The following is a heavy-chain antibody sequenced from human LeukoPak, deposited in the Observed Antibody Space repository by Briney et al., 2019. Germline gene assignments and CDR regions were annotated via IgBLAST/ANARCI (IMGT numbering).Heavy chain of an antibody. V-gene: IGHV3-7*01. CDR1: GFTFINYS. CDR3: ARRYMATSAEDFYN. CDR2: INHDGGEK. Sequence: GGSLRLSCVASGFTFINYSMTWVRQAPGKGLEWVSYINHDGGEKYYVDSVKGRFTISRDNAKNSLYLQMNSLTAEDTAMYYCARRYMATSAEDFYNWGERDLVSVSA. J-gene: IGHJ4*02. D-gene: IGHD5-24*01.